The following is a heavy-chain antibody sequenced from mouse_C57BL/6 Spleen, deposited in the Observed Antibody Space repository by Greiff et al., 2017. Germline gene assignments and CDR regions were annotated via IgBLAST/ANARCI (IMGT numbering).Heavy chain of an antibody. CDR1: GYTFTSYW. CDR2: IHPNSGST. Sequence: VKLMESGAELVKPGASVKLSCKASGYTFTSYWMHWVKQRPGQGLEWIGMIHPNSGSTNYNEKFKSKATLTVDKSSSTAYMQLSSLTSEDSAVYYCARLDNWDGAYWGQGTLVTVSA. CDR3: ARLDNWDGAY. D-gene: IGHD4-1*01. V-gene: IGHV1-64*01. J-gene: IGHJ3*01.